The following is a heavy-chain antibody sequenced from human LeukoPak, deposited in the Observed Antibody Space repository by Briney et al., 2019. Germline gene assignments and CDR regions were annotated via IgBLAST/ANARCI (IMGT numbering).Heavy chain of an antibody. CDR3: ARYSSGWYTNWFDP. CDR1: GYTFTSYD. V-gene: IGHV1-8*01. CDR2: MDPNSGST. Sequence: ASVKVSCKASGYTFTSYDINWVRQATGQGLEWMGWMDPNSGSTGYAQKFQGRVTMTRNTSISTAYMELSSLRSEDTAVYYCARYSSGWYTNWFDPWGQGTLVTVSS. D-gene: IGHD6-19*01. J-gene: IGHJ5*02.